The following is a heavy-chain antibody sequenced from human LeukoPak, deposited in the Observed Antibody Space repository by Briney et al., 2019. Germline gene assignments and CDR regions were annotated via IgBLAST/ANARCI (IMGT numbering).Heavy chain of an antibody. Sequence: GGSLRLSCVASGFTFRSYAMSWVRQAPGKGLEWVSAISGSGGSTYYADSVKGRFTISRDNSKNTLYLQMNSLRAEDTAVYYCAKDQNVWGSYRPPLDYWGQGTLVTVSS. CDR2: ISGSGGST. CDR3: AKDQNVWGSYRPPLDY. V-gene: IGHV3-23*01. D-gene: IGHD3-16*02. J-gene: IGHJ4*02. CDR1: GFTFRSYA.